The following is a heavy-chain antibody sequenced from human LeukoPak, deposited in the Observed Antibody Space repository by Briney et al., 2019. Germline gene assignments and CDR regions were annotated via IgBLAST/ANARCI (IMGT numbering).Heavy chain of an antibody. V-gene: IGHV1-2*02. Sequence: ASVKVSCKASGYTFTGYYMHWVRQAPGQGLEWMGWINPNRGGTNYAQKFQGRVTMTRDTSISTAYMELSRLRSDDTAVYYCASGQDWGLRLGELSFPAWGQGTLVTVSS. J-gene: IGHJ5*02. CDR1: GYTFTGYY. D-gene: IGHD3-16*02. CDR3: ASGQDWGLRLGELSFPA. CDR2: INPNRGGT.